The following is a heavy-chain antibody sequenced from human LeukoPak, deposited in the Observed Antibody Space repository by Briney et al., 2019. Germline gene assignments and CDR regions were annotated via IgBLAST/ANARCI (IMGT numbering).Heavy chain of an antibody. V-gene: IGHV1-18*04. Sequence: GASVKVSCKASGYTFIGYYMHWVRQAPGQGLEWMGWISAYNGNTNYAQKLQGRVTMTTDTSTSTAYMELRSLRSDDTAVYYCARSVAVAVFDYWGQGTLVTVSS. J-gene: IGHJ4*02. CDR1: GYTFIGYY. CDR2: ISAYNGNT. D-gene: IGHD6-19*01. CDR3: ARSVAVAVFDY.